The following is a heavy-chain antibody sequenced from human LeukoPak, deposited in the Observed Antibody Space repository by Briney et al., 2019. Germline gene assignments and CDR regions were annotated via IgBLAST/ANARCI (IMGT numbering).Heavy chain of an antibody. CDR3: ARDRSLAVAGTGHLHY. J-gene: IGHJ4*02. CDR1: GYTFTSYG. D-gene: IGHD6-19*01. Sequence: ASVKVSCKASGYTFTSYGISWVRQAPGQGLEWMRWISTYNGDTNYARHLQGRVTMTTDASTTTAYMELRSLRSDDTAVYYCARDRSLAVAGTGHLHYWGQGTLVTVSS. CDR2: ISTYNGDT. V-gene: IGHV1-18*01.